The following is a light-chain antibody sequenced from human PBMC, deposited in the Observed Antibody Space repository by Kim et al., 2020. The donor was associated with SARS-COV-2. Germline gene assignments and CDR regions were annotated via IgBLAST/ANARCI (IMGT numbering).Light chain of an antibody. V-gene: IGLV3-9*01. CDR1: YIGSKN. J-gene: IGLJ1*01. Sequence: SYELTQPLTVSVALGQTARVTCGGKYIGSKNVHWYQQKPGQAPVLVIYRDYNRPSGIPERFSGSNSGNTATLTISRAQAGDEADYYCQVWDSSTALYVFGTGTKVTVL. CDR2: RDY. CDR3: QVWDSSTALYV.